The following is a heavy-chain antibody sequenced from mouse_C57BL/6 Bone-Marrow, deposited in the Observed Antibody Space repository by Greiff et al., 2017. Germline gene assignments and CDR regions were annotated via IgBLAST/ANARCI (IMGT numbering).Heavy chain of an antibody. V-gene: IGHV14-4*01. CDR2: IDPENGDT. J-gene: IGHJ4*01. CDR1: GFNIKDDY. CDR3: TSYDGYPGY. D-gene: IGHD2-3*01. Sequence: EVQVVESGAELVRPGASVKLSCTASGFNIKDDYMHWVKQRPEQGLEWIGWIDPENGDTEYASKFQGKATITADTSSNTAYLQLSSLTSEDTAVYYCTSYDGYPGYWGQGTSVTVSS.